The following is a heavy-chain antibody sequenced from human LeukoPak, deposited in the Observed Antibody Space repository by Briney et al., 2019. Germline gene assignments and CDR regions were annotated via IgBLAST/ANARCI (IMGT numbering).Heavy chain of an antibody. Sequence: PGGSLRLSCAASGFTFSSYSMNWVRQAPGKGLEWVSSISSSSSYIYYADSVKGRFTISRDNAKNSLYLQMNSLRAEDTAVYYCARGYSGSPISKASGAFDIWGQGTMVTVSS. V-gene: IGHV3-21*01. D-gene: IGHD1-26*01. CDR2: ISSSSSYI. CDR1: GFTFSSYS. J-gene: IGHJ3*02. CDR3: ARGYSGSPISKASGAFDI.